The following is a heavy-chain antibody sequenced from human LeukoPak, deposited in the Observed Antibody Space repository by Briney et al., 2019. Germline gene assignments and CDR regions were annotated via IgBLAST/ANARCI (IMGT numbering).Heavy chain of an antibody. Sequence: GGSLRLSCAASGFTFSSYGMHWVRQAPGKGPVWVSRINNDGSGTTYADSVKGRFTISRDDAKNTLYLQMNSLRAEDTAVYYCVRGGESTWSWGQGTLVTVSS. D-gene: IGHD2-15*01. V-gene: IGHV3-74*01. J-gene: IGHJ5*02. CDR2: INNDGSGT. CDR3: VRGGESTWS. CDR1: GFTFSSYG.